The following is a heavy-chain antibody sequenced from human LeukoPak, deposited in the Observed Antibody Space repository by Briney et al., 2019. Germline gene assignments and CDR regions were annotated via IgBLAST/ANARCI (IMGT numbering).Heavy chain of an antibody. J-gene: IGHJ3*02. CDR1: GFTFSSYW. Sequence: GGSLRLSCAASGFTFSSYWMSWVRQAPGKGLEWVANIKRDGSEKYYVDSVKGRFTISRDNAKNSLYLQMNSLRAEDTAVYYCARDSSGYRGAFDIWGQGTMVTVSS. CDR2: IKRDGSEK. D-gene: IGHD3-22*01. CDR3: ARDSSGYRGAFDI. V-gene: IGHV3-7*03.